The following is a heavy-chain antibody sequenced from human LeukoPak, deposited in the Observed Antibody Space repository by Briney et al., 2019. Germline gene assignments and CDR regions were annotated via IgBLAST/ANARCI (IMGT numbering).Heavy chain of an antibody. CDR1: GYTFTSYD. Sequence: GASVKVSCKASGYTFTSYDINWVRQATGQGLGWMGWMNPNSGNTGYAQKFQGRVTMTRNTSISTAYMELSSLRSEDTAVYYCARGTYYYYYMDVWGKGTTVTVSS. J-gene: IGHJ6*03. V-gene: IGHV1-8*01. CDR2: MNPNSGNT. CDR3: ARGTYYYYYMDV.